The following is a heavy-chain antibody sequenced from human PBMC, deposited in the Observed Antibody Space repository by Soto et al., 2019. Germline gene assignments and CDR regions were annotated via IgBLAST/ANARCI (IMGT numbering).Heavy chain of an antibody. CDR1: GYSFTSYW. J-gene: IGHJ6*04. D-gene: IGHD3-22*01. Sequence: GESLKISCKGSGYSFTSYWIGWVRQMPGKGLEWMGIIYPGDSDTRYSPSFQGQVTISADKSISTAYLQWSSLKASDTAMYYWARVGGLGLVTMMVPPYSYYYGMDVGGKGTRVTVSS. CDR2: IYPGDSDT. V-gene: IGHV5-51*01. CDR3: ARVGGLGLVTMMVPPYSYYYGMDV.